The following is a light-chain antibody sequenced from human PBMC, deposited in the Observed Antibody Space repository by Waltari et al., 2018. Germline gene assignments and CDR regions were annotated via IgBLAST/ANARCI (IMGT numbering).Light chain of an antibody. Sequence: DIIMTQSPDSLAVSLGERATINCKASQSLFSSSQNRNYLAWYQQKPGQSPTLLIYWASTRESGVPDRFSGSGAGTDFTLTISSLQDEDVAVYYCHQYYRSPTFGGGTKVEIK. J-gene: IGKJ4*01. CDR3: HQYYRSPT. CDR1: QSLFSSSQNRNY. V-gene: IGKV4-1*01. CDR2: WAS.